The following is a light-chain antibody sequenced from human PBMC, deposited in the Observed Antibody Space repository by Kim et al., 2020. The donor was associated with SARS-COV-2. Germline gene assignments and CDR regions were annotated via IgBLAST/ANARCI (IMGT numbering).Light chain of an antibody. V-gene: IGKV3-20*01. CDR3: QQYGGSPLT. CDR2: GTS. Sequence: SPGEKATLSCRASQSIRSNSLAWYQQRPGQAPRLLIYGTSNRASGISDRFSGSGSGTDFTLTISRLEPDDFAVYYCQQYGGSPLTFGGGTKVDIK. J-gene: IGKJ4*01. CDR1: QSIRSNS.